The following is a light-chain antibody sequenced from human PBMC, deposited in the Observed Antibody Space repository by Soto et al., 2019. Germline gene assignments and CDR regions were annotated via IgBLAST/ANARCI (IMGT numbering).Light chain of an antibody. CDR2: DAS. CDR1: QSISNY. Sequence: DIQMTQSPSSLSAPVGDRVTITCRASQSISNYLNWYQQKPGKAPKVLIYDASSLQGGVPSRFSGSGSGTDFTLTISSLQPEDFATYYCQQSYTTPPWTFGQGTKVEIK. J-gene: IGKJ1*01. V-gene: IGKV1-39*01. CDR3: QQSYTTPPWT.